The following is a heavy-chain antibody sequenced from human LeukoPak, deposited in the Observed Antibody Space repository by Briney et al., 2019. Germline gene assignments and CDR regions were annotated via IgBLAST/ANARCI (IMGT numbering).Heavy chain of an antibody. J-gene: IGHJ3*02. V-gene: IGHV3-43*02. CDR2: ISGDGGRT. CDR1: GFTFDDYA. CDR3: AKDLASVYDAFNI. Sequence: GGSPRLSCAASGFTFDDYALNWVRQAPGKGLEWVSLISGDGGRTFYADSVKGRFTISRDNSKNSLYLEMNSMRTEDTALYYCAKDLASVYDAFNIWGQGTMVTVSS.